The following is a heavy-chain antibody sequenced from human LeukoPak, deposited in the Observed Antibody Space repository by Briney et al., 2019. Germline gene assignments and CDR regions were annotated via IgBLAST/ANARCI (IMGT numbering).Heavy chain of an antibody. Sequence: PGGSLRLSCAASGFTFSPYWMHWVRQTLVKGLVWVSHINGDGSSTTYADSVKGRFTISRDNSKNSLYLHMNSLRVEDTALYFCAKDRYSSSWYTIDYWGQGTLVTVSS. J-gene: IGHJ4*02. V-gene: IGHV3-74*03. CDR2: INGDGSST. CDR3: AKDRYSSSWYTIDY. CDR1: GFTFSPYW. D-gene: IGHD6-13*01.